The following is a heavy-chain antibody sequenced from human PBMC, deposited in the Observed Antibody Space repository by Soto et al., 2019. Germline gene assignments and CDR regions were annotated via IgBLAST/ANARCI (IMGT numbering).Heavy chain of an antibody. CDR1: GFTFSSYG. J-gene: IGHJ6*02. CDR2: IWSDGNNK. D-gene: IGHD2-2*01. Sequence: SLRLSCAASGFTFSSYGMHWGRQAPGKGLEWLAVIWSDGNNKYYADSVKGRFTISRDNSKNTLYLQMNSLKAEDTALYFCTRGGYCSSTSCRYYYYYGRDVWGQGTTVTVSS. V-gene: IGHV3-33*01. CDR3: TRGGYCSSTSCRYYYYYGRDV.